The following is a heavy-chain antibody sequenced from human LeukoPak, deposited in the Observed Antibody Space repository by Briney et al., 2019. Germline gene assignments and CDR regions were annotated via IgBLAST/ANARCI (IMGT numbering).Heavy chain of an antibody. CDR1: GFTFSTYN. CDR2: ITSSSSYI. CDR3: AREEGHYYGSGNY. D-gene: IGHD3-10*01. V-gene: IGHV3-21*01. J-gene: IGHJ4*02. Sequence: GGSLRLSCAASGFTFSTYNMNWVRHAPGKGLEWISSITSSSSYIYYADSVKGRFTISRDNAKNSLYLQMNSLRAEDTAVYYCAREEGHYYGSGNYWGQGTLVTVSS.